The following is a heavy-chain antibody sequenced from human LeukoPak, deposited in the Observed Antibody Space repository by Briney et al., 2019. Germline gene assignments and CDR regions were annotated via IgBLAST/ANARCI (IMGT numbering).Heavy chain of an antibody. D-gene: IGHD4-11*01. J-gene: IGHJ4*02. CDR3: ARAYMTTAPYFDY. Sequence: SETLSLTCTVSGGSISSSSYYWGWIRQPPGKGLEWIGSIYYSGSTYYNPSLKSRVTIPVDTSKNQFSLKLSSVTAADTAVYYCARAYMTTAPYFDYWGQGTLVTVSS. V-gene: IGHV4-39*07. CDR1: GGSISSSSYY. CDR2: IYYSGST.